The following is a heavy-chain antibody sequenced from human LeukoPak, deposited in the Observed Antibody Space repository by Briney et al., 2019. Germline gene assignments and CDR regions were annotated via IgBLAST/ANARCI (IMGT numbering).Heavy chain of an antibody. D-gene: IGHD1-14*01. CDR3: ASGPDARCQPGGCPASPFDY. Sequence: ASVTVSCKASGYTFTSYAMHWVRQAPGQRLEWMGWINAGNGNTKYSQKFQGRVTITRDTSASTAYMELSSLRSEDTAVYYCASGPDARCQPGGCPASPFDYWGQGTLVTVSS. V-gene: IGHV1-3*01. CDR1: GYTFTSYA. CDR2: INAGNGNT. J-gene: IGHJ4*02.